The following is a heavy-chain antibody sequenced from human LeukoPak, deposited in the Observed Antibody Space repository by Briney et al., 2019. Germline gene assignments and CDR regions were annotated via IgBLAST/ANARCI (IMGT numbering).Heavy chain of an antibody. V-gene: IGHV3-21*01. CDR3: ARGAARAMVFDY. CDR2: ISSSSSYI. D-gene: IGHD2-15*01. J-gene: IGHJ4*02. Sequence: GGSLRLSCAASGFTFSSYSMNWVRQAPGKGLEWVSSISSSSSYIYYADSVKGRFTISRDNAKNSLYLQMNSLRAEDTAVYYCARGAARAMVFDYWGQGTLVTVSS. CDR1: GFTFSSYS.